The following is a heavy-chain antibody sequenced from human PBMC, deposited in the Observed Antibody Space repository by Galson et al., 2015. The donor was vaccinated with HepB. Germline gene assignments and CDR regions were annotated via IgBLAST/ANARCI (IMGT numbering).Heavy chain of an antibody. CDR2: IIPIFGTA. CDR3: ASANLGSGAYCGGDCYSAPYWYFDL. CDR1: GGTFSSYA. V-gene: IGHV1-69*13. J-gene: IGHJ2*01. Sequence: SVKVSCKASGGTFSSYAISWVRQAPGQGLEWMGGIIPIFGTANYAQKFQGRVTITADESTSTAYMELSSLRSEDTAVYYCASANLGSGAYCGGDCYSAPYWYFDLWGRGTLVTVSS. D-gene: IGHD2-21*01.